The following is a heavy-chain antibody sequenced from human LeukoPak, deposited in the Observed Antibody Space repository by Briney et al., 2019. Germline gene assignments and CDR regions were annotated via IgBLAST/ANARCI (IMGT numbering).Heavy chain of an antibody. D-gene: IGHD3-22*01. CDR2: IYYSGST. CDR3: ASWYYDSSGYRFDY. Sequence: PSETLSHTCTVAGGSIRSSSYYWGWIRQPPGKGLEWIGSIYYSGSTYYNPSLKSRVTISVDTSKNQFSLKLSSVTAADTAVYYCASWYYDSSGYRFDYWGQGTLVTVSS. V-gene: IGHV4-39*07. J-gene: IGHJ4*02. CDR1: GGSIRSSSYY.